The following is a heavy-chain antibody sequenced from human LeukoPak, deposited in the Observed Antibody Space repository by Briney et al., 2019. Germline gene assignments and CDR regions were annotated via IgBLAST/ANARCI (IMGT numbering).Heavy chain of an antibody. D-gene: IGHD6-19*01. J-gene: IGHJ4*02. CDR2: INTDGSTT. CDR3: ARVQETMGSEN. V-gene: IGHV3-74*01. CDR1: GFTFSSSW. Sequence: GGSLRLSCAASGFTFSSSWMHWVRQAPGKGLVWVSRINTDGSTTNYADSVKGRFTISRDNAKNTLYLQMNSLRAEDTAVYYCARVQETMGSENWGQGTLVTVSS.